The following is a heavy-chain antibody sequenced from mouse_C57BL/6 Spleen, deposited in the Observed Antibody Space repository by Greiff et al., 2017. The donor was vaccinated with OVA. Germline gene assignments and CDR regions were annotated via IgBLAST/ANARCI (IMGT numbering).Heavy chain of an antibody. CDR1: GFNIKNTY. D-gene: IGHD1-1*01. Sequence: VHVKQSVAELVRPGASVKLSCTASGFNIKNTYMHWVKQRPEQGLEWIGRIDPANGNTKYAPKFQGKATITADTSSNTAYLQLSSLTSEDTAIYYCARDYYGSSYEDYAMDYWGQGTSVTVSS. CDR3: ARDYYGSSYEDYAMDY. J-gene: IGHJ4*01. V-gene: IGHV14-3*01. CDR2: IDPANGNT.